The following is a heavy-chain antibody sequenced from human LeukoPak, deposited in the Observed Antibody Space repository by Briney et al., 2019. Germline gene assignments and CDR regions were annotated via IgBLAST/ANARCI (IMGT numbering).Heavy chain of an antibody. Sequence: ASVKVSCKASGYTFTNYDNNWVRQATGQGLEWMGWMNPRSGYTGYLQKFQGRVTMTGSTSISTAYLELNSLTSEDTAVYYCARGNRLYSSSWSSLPFDIWGQGSMVTVSS. CDR2: MNPRSGYT. V-gene: IGHV1-8*01. D-gene: IGHD6-13*01. CDR1: GYTFTNYD. J-gene: IGHJ3*02. CDR3: ARGNRLYSSSWSSLPFDI.